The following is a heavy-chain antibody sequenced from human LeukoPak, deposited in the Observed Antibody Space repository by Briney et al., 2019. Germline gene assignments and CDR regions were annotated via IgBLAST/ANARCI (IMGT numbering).Heavy chain of an antibody. D-gene: IGHD6-19*01. V-gene: IGHV3-30-3*01. J-gene: IGHJ4*02. CDR2: ISYDGSNK. CDR1: GFTFSSYA. Sequence: GRSLRLSCAASGFTFSSYAMHWVRQAPGKGLEWVAVISYDGSNKYYADSVKGRFTISRDNSKNTLYLQMNSLRAEDTAVYYCARSVRSSGWYGFDYWGQGTLVTVSS. CDR3: ARSVRSSGWYGFDY.